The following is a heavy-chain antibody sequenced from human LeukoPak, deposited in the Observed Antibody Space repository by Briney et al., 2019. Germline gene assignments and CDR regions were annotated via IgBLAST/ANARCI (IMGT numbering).Heavy chain of an antibody. V-gene: IGHV1-18*01. J-gene: IGHJ6*02. CDR2: ISAYNGNT. CDR3: ARDRHGYSSSSGLWDYYYYYGMDV. CDR1: GYTFTSYG. D-gene: IGHD6-6*01. Sequence: GASVKVSCKASGYTFTSYGISWVRQAPGQGLEWMGWISAYNGNTNYAQKLQGRVTMTTDTSASTAYMELRSLRSDDTAVYYCARDRHGYSSSSGLWDYYYYYGMDVWGQGTTVTVSS.